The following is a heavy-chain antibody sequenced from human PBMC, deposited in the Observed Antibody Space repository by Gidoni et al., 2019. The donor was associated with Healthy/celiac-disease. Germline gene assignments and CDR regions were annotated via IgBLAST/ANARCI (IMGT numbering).Heavy chain of an antibody. J-gene: IGHJ2*01. Sequence: EVQLLESGGGLVQPGGSLRLSCAASGFPFSSYAMSWVRQAPGKGLEWVSAISGSGGSTYYADSVKGRFTISRDNSKNTLYLQMNSLRAEDTAVYYCAKRNIVVVVAATYWYFDLWGRGTLVTVSS. V-gene: IGHV3-23*01. CDR3: AKRNIVVVVAATYWYFDL. CDR1: GFPFSSYA. D-gene: IGHD2-15*01. CDR2: ISGSGGST.